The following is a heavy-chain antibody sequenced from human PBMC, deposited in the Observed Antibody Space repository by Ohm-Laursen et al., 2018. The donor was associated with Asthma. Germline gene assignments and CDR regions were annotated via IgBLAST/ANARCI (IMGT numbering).Heavy chain of an antibody. D-gene: IGHD2-15*01. CDR3: GRKQGSCIVSTCYSLDF. CDR2: INSVFRTT. CDR1: GGTFSSYA. Sequence: SVKVSCKASGGTFSSYAIGWVRQAPGQGLEWMGGINSVFRTTDYAQKFQGRVTITADESTATVYMELSSLRSDDTALYYCGRKQGSCIVSTCYSLDFWGQGTLVTVSS. V-gene: IGHV1-69*13. J-gene: IGHJ4*02.